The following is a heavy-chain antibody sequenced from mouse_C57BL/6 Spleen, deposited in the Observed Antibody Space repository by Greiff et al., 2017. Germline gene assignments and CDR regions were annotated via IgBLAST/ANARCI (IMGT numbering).Heavy chain of an antibody. CDR3: ARSGGLYYYGSSHYFDY. V-gene: IGHV14-3*01. Sequence: VQLQQSVAELVRPGASVKLSCTASGFNIKNTYMHWVKQRPEQGLEWNGRIDPANGNTTYAPKFQGKATITADTSSNTAYLQLSSLTSEDTAIYYCARSGGLYYYGSSHYFDYWGQGTTLTVSS. J-gene: IGHJ2*01. D-gene: IGHD1-1*01. CDR1: GFNIKNTY. CDR2: IDPANGNT.